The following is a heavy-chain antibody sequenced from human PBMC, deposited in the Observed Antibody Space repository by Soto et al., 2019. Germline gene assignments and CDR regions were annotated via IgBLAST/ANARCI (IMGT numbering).Heavy chain of an antibody. Sequence: EVQLVESGGGLVQPGRSLRLSCAASGFTFSTYAMTWVRQAPGKGLEWVSTITGDDTTFYADSMKGRFTISRDASKNTLFLQMNSLRAEEKAVYYCAKDLKSRGVDQWGQGTLVTVSS. CDR2: ITGDDTT. V-gene: IGHV3-23*04. J-gene: IGHJ4*02. D-gene: IGHD3-16*01. CDR1: GFTFSTYA. CDR3: AKDLKSRGVDQ.